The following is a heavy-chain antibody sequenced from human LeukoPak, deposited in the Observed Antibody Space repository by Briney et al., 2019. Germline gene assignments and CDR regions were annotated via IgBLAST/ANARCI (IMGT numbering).Heavy chain of an antibody. Sequence: SDTLSLTCTVSGGSISSSSYYWGWIRQPPGKGIEWIGSIYYSGSTYYNPSLESRVTISVDTSKNQFSLKLSSVTAADTAVYYCARGSQQLVYDWFDPWAREPWSPSPQ. CDR3: ARGSQQLVYDWFDP. D-gene: IGHD6-13*01. CDR2: IYYSGST. J-gene: IGHJ5*02. V-gene: IGHV4-39*07. CDR1: GGSISSSSYY.